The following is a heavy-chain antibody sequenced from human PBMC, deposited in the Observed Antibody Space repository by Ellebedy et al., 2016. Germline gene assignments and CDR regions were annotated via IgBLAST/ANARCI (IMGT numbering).Heavy chain of an antibody. CDR2: FDPEDGET. J-gene: IGHJ4*02. Sequence: ASVKVSCXVSGYTLTELSMHWVRQAPGKGLEWMGGFDPEDGETIYAQKFQGRVTMTEDTSTDTAYMELSSLRSEDTAVYYCATGPLKLVMPIDYWGQGTLVTVSS. V-gene: IGHV1-24*01. CDR3: ATGPLKLVMPIDY. CDR1: GYTLTELS. D-gene: IGHD3-9*01.